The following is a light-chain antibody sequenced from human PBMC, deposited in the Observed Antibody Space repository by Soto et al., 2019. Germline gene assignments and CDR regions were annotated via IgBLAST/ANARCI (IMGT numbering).Light chain of an antibody. V-gene: IGKV1-5*03. J-gene: IGKJ1*01. CDR3: QQYNSFPT. CDR2: KAS. Sequence: DIQMTQSPSTLSASVGDRVTITCRASQSISSWLAWYQQKPGKAPKLLIYKASSLESGVPSRFSGNGSGTEFTVTISSLQPDDFATYYDQQYNSFPTFGQGTKVEIK. CDR1: QSISSW.